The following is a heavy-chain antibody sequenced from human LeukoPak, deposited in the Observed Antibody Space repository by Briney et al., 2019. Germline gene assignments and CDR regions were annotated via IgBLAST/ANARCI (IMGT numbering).Heavy chain of an antibody. J-gene: IGHJ5*02. Sequence: GGSLRLSCAASGFTFSSYGMHWVRQAPGKGLEWVAFIRYDGSKKYYADSVKGRFTISRDNSKNTLYLQMNSLRAEDTAVYSCANSGWSPKAWSQVNLVTVSS. CDR1: GFTFSSYG. CDR3: ANSGWSPKA. D-gene: IGHD6-19*01. CDR2: IRYDGSKK. V-gene: IGHV3-30*02.